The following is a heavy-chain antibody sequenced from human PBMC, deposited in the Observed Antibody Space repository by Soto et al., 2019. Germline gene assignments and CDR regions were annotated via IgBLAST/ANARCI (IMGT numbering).Heavy chain of an antibody. CDR1: GYAFTTYG. CDR3: ARGRYGDY. D-gene: IGHD1-1*01. CDR2: MSAHNGNT. J-gene: IGHJ4*02. V-gene: IGHV1-18*01. Sequence: QVHLVQSGAEVKKPGASVKVSCQGSGYAFTTYGITWVRQAPGQGLEWRGWMSAHNGNTNYAQKLQGRVTVTRDTSTSTASMELRSLRYDDTAVYYCARGRYGDYWGQGALVTVSS.